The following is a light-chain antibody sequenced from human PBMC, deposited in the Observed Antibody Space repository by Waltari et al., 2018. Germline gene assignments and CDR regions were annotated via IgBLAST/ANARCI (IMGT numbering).Light chain of an antibody. Sequence: EIVLTQSSGTLSLSPGERATLSCRASQSVTSISLTWYQKKVGQAPRLLIYGTSSRATGIPDRFSGSGSGTEFTLTISRLEPEDFAVYYCQQYDGEVVTFGGGTKVEI. J-gene: IGKJ4*01. CDR3: QQYDGEVVT. CDR2: GTS. CDR1: QSVTSIS. V-gene: IGKV3-20*01.